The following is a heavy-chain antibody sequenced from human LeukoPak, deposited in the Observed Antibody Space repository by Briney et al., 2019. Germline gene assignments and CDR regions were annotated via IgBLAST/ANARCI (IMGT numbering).Heavy chain of an antibody. CDR3: ARESFYDYGDGSQYFYYMDV. Sequence: PSETLSLTCAVYGGSFSGYYWSWIRQPPGKGLEWIGEINHSGSTHYNPALRSRVTLSVDTSKNQFSLRLTSVTAADTAVYYCARESFYDYGDGSQYFYYMDVWGKGTSVTVSS. CDR2: INHSGST. V-gene: IGHV4-34*01. D-gene: IGHD4-17*01. J-gene: IGHJ6*03. CDR1: GGSFSGYY.